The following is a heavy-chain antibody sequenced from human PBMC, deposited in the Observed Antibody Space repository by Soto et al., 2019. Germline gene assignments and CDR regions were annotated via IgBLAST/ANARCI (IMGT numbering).Heavy chain of an antibody. D-gene: IGHD1-1*01. Sequence: QVHLVQSGAEVRKPGASVKVSCKGSGYTFTTYGITWVRQAPGQGLEWMGWISAHNGNTNYAQKLQGRVTVTRDTSTRTAYMELRNLRSDYTAVYYCARGRYGDYWGQGALVTVSS. V-gene: IGHV1-18*01. J-gene: IGHJ4*02. CDR2: ISAHNGNT. CDR1: GYTFTTYG. CDR3: ARGRYGDY.